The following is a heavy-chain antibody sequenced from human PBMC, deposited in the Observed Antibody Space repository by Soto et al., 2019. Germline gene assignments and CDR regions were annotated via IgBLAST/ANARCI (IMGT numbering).Heavy chain of an antibody. D-gene: IGHD2-15*01. V-gene: IGHV4-31*03. J-gene: IGHJ3*02. CDR3: ARELYCGGGSCYSGAFDM. CDR1: GGSITSGTDY. CDR2: ISHSGST. Sequence: SETLSLTCTVSGGSITSGTDYWSWIRQHPGKGLEWIGYISHSGSTYHNPSLKSRVAISIDTSKNQFSLKLNSVTAADTAVYYCARELYCGGGSCYSGAFDMWGQGTKVTVSS.